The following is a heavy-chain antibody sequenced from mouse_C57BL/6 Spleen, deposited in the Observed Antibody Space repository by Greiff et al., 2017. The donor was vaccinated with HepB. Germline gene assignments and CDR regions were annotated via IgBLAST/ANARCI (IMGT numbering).Heavy chain of an antibody. CDR2: IYPRSGNT. J-gene: IGHJ4*01. V-gene: IGHV1-81*01. CDR3: AYYGSTYYAMDY. Sequence: QVHVKQSGAELARPGASVKLSCKASGYTFTSYGISWVKQRTGQGLEWIGEIYPRSGNTYYNEKFKGKATLTADKSSSTAYMELRSLTSEDSAVYFCAYYGSTYYAMDYWGQGTSVTVSS. D-gene: IGHD1-1*01. CDR1: GYTFTSYG.